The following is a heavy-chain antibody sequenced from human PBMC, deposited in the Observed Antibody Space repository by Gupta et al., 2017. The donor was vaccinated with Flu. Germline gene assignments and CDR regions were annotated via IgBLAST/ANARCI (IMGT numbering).Heavy chain of an antibody. Sequence: TFTSLTIYWFRQAPGKGVECLSSIMRGSKYIYYADSVKGRFTISRDNTKNSVSLQMNSLTPEDTAVYYCARRGEAATFCDSWGRGTLVSVSS. CDR3: ARRGEAATFCDS. D-gene: IGHD3-3*02. J-gene: IGHJ4*02. CDR1: TFTSLT. CDR2: IMRGSKYI. V-gene: IGHV3-21*01.